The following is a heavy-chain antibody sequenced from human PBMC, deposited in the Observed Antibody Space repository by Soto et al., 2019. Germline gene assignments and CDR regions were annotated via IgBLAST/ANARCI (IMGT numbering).Heavy chain of an antibody. Sequence: GESLKISCKGSGYSFTSYWISWVRQMPGKGLEWMGRIDPSDSYTNYSPSFQGHVTISADKSISTAYLQWGSLKASDTAMYYCARSTVAAAGTDYFDYWGQGTLVTVSS. V-gene: IGHV5-10-1*01. CDR2: IDPSDSYT. D-gene: IGHD6-13*01. CDR3: ARSTVAAAGTDYFDY. CDR1: GYSFTSYW. J-gene: IGHJ4*02.